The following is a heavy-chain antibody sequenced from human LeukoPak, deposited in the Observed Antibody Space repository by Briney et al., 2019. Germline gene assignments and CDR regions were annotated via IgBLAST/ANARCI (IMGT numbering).Heavy chain of an antibody. Sequence: GGSLRLSCAASGFTFDDYAIHWVRHAPGRGLGLVSFISGVGASTYYTDTVKGRFTIYRDNSKNSLYLQMNSLRTEDTALYYCAKDMRRFGEDAFDIWGQGTMVTVSS. CDR1: GFTFDDYA. CDR2: ISGVGAST. V-gene: IGHV3-43*02. J-gene: IGHJ3*02. D-gene: IGHD3-10*01. CDR3: AKDMRRFGEDAFDI.